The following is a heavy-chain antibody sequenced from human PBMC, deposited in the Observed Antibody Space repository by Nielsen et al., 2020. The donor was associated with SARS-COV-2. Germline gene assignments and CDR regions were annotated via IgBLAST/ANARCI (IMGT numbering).Heavy chain of an antibody. J-gene: IGHJ4*02. D-gene: IGHD5-18*01. CDR1: GGSIRSHY. V-gene: IGHV4-59*11. CDR2: FYYSGST. CDR3: ARGGYSYLYFDD. Sequence: SETLSLTCTVSGGSIRSHYWSWIRKSPGEALEWIGYFYYSGSTDYNPSLKSRVSISKDTSKNQFSLKLNSVTAADTAVYYCARGGYSYLYFDDWGQGTQVIVSS.